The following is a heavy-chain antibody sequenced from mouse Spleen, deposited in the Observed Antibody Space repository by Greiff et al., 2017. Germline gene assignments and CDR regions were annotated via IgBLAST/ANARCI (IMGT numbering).Heavy chain of an antibody. CDR1: GFTFSSYA. CDR3: AREGPHYYGSSGVFAY. V-gene: IGHV5-4*01. J-gene: IGHJ3*01. Sequence: EVKLMESGGGLVKPGGSLKLSCAASGFTFSSYAMSWVRQTPEKRLEWVATISDGGSYTYYPDNVKGRFTISRDNAKNNLYLQMSHLKSEDTAMYYCAREGPHYYGSSGVFAYWGQGTLVTVSA. D-gene: IGHD1-1*01. CDR2: ISDGGSYT.